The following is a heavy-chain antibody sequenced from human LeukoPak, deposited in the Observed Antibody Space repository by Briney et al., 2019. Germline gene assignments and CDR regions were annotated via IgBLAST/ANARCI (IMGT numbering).Heavy chain of an antibody. V-gene: IGHV3-48*03. J-gene: IGHJ6*03. Sequence: GGSLRLSCAASGFTFSTYDMNWVRQAPGKGLEWVSYISSSGSTIFYADSVKGRFTISRDNAKNSLNLHMNSLRAEDTAVYYCARLVATDYYYYYYYMDVWGKGTTVTISS. D-gene: IGHD5-12*01. CDR2: ISSSGSTI. CDR3: ARLVATDYYYYYYYMDV. CDR1: GFTFSTYD.